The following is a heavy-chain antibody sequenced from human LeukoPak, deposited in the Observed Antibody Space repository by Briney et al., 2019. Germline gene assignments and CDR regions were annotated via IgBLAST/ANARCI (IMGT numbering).Heavy chain of an antibody. J-gene: IGHJ4*02. CDR3: ARGHCSSTSCYGVFDY. V-gene: IGHV1-2*02. CDR1: GYTFTGYY. CDR2: INPNSGGT. Sequence: ASVKVSCKASGYTFTGYYMHWVRQALGQGLEWMGWINPNSGGTNYAQKFQGRVTMTRDTSISTAYMELSRLRSDDTAVYYCARGHCSSTSCYGVFDYWGQGTLVTVSS. D-gene: IGHD2-2*01.